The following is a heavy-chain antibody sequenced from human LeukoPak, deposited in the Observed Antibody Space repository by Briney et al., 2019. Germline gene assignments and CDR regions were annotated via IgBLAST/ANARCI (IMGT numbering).Heavy chain of an antibody. V-gene: IGHV4-61*01. CDR2: IYYSGST. D-gene: IGHD3-22*01. CDR3: TRGSIAYYYMDV. Sequence: SETLSLTCTVSGGSVSSSNYYWSWIRQPPGKGLEWIGNIYYSGSTNYNPSLKSRDTISVDTSKNQFSLKLSSVTAADTAVYYCTRGSIAYYYMDVWGKGTTVTISS. CDR1: GGSVSSSNYY. J-gene: IGHJ6*03.